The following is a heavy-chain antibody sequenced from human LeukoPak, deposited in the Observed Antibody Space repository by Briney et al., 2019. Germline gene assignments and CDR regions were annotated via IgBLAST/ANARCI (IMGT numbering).Heavy chain of an antibody. J-gene: IGHJ4*02. Sequence: PAETLSLTCSVSGVSISSSYWGWIRQPPGKGLEWIWYIHCSGSTIYNPSLTSRVNISLDSSKNQFSLKLSSVTAADTAVYYCARYHSINVTFDYWGQGTLVTVSS. CDR2: IHCSGST. D-gene: IGHD5-24*01. CDR3: ARYHSINVTFDY. V-gene: IGHV4-59*01. CDR1: GVSISSSY.